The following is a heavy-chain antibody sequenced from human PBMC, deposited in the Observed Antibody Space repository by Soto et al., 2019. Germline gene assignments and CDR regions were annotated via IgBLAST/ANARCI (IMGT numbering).Heavy chain of an antibody. CDR1: GFTFSAFG. CDR3: TRGPRADSSGTGAH. J-gene: IGHJ4*02. D-gene: IGHD1-26*01. V-gene: IGHV3-30*03. Sequence: PGGSLRLSCEASGFTFSAFGMHWVRQAPGKGLEWVAIISYDGILKYYADSVKGRFTISRDTSKSALYLQMNSLRPEDTAIYYCTRGPRADSSGTGAHWGQGTPVTVSS. CDR2: ISYDGILK.